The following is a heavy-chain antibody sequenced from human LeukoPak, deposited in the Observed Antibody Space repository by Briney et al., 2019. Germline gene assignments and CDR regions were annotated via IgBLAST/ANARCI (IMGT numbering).Heavy chain of an antibody. CDR2: IYYSGST. CDR3: ARRYYYDSSGYLNWYFDL. CDR1: GGSISSSSYY. D-gene: IGHD3-22*01. Sequence: PSETLSLTCTVSGGSISSSSYYWGWIRQPPGKGLEWIGSIYYSGSTYYNPSLKSRVTISVDTSKNQFSLKLSSVTAADTAVYYCARRYYYDSSGYLNWYFDLWGRGTLVTVSS. J-gene: IGHJ2*01. V-gene: IGHV4-39*01.